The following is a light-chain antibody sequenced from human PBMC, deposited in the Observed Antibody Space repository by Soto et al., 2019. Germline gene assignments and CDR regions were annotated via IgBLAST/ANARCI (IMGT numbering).Light chain of an antibody. J-gene: IGKJ1*01. CDR1: QSVSSN. V-gene: IGKV3-15*01. CDR3: QQYNNWPRT. CDR2: GAS. Sequence: EIVITQSPATPSVSPGERAPLSCRASQSVSSNLAWYQQKPGQAPRLLIYGASNMATGIPARFSGSGSGTEFTLTISSLQSEDFAVYYCQQYNNWPRTFGQGTKVDIK.